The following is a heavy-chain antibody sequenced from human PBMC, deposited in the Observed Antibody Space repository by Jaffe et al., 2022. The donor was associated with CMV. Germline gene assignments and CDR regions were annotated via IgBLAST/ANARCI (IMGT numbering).Heavy chain of an antibody. CDR3: ANLFGIPGARPRGYFDL. D-gene: IGHD2-2*02. V-gene: IGHV3-23*04. J-gene: IGHJ2*01. CDR1: GITFSDYG. CDR2: ISGSADST. Sequence: EVQLVESGGGLVQPGGSLRLSCAASGITFSDYGMNWVRQAPGQGLNWVSAISGSADSTYYTDSVKGRFTISRDNSKSTLYLQMNSLRAEDTAVYYCANLFGIPGARPRGYFDLWGRGTLVTVSS.